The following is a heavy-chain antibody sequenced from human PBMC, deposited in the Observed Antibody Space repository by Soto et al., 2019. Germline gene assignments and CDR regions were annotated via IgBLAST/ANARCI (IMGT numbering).Heavy chain of an antibody. CDR3: AVSIGARYFDY. CDR2: IYYSGST. V-gene: IGHV4-30-4*01. D-gene: IGHD6-6*01. Sequence: SETLSLTCTVSGCSISSGDYYWSGIRHPPGKGLEWIGYIYYSGSTYYNPSLKSRVTISVDTSKNQFSLKLSSVTAADTAGYYCAVSIGARYFDYWGKGTLVTVSS. CDR1: GCSISSGDYY. J-gene: IGHJ4*02.